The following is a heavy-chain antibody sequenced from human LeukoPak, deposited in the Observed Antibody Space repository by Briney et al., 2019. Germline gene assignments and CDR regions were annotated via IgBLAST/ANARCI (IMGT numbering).Heavy chain of an antibody. CDR2: ISAHNGNT. CDR1: GYTFTSYG. D-gene: IGHD2-15*01. Sequence: ASVTVSCKASGYTFTSYGISWVRQAPGQGLEWMGWISAHNGNTNYAQKLQGRVTMTTDTSTSTAYMELRSLRSDDTAVYYCARFYCSGGSCYLDYWGQGTLVTVSS. J-gene: IGHJ4*02. V-gene: IGHV1-18*01. CDR3: ARFYCSGGSCYLDY.